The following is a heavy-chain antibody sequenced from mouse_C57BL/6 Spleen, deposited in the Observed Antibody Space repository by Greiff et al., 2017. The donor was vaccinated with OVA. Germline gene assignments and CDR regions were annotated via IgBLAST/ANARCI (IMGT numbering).Heavy chain of an antibody. V-gene: IGHV1-64*01. CDR2: IHPNSGST. CDR3: ASSGGSSRGYFDV. D-gene: IGHD1-1*01. Sequence: QVQLKQPGAELVKPGASVKLSCKASGYTFTSYWMHWVKQRPGQGLEWIGMIHPNSGSTNYNEKFKSKATLTVDKSSSTAYMQLSSLTSEDSAVYYCASSGGSSRGYFDVWGTGTTVTVSS. CDR1: GYTFTSYW. J-gene: IGHJ1*03.